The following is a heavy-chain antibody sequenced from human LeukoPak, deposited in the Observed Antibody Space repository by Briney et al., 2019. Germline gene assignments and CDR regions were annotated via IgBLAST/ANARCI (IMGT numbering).Heavy chain of an antibody. J-gene: IGHJ3*02. CDR1: EVTVTNNY. D-gene: IGHD3-22*01. V-gene: IGHV3-53*01. Sequence: PGGSLRLSCAASEVTVTNNYMSWVRQAPGKGLQLVSVIYPGGNIYYADSVKGRFIISRDNSKNTLSLQMNSLTADDTAVYYCVRGPRYYDDSGFHYGVFDIWGQGTLVTVSS. CDR2: IYPGGNI. CDR3: VRGPRYYDDSGFHYGVFDI.